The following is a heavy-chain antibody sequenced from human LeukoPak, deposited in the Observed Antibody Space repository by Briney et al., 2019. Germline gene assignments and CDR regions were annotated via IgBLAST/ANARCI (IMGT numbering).Heavy chain of an antibody. V-gene: IGHV3-23*01. CDR3: AKDAVDYEGVNWFDP. J-gene: IGHJ5*02. CDR2: ISGSGGST. CDR1: GFTFSDYY. D-gene: IGHD3-16*01. Sequence: GGSLRLSCAASGFTFSDYYMSWIRQAPGKGLEWVSAISGSGGSTYYADSVKGRFTISRDNSKNTLYLRMNSLRAEDTAVYYCAKDAVDYEGVNWFDPWGQGTLVTVSS.